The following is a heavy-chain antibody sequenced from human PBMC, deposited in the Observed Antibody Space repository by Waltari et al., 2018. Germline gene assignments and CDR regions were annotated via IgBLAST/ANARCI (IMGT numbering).Heavy chain of an antibody. CDR1: GFTFSSYG. V-gene: IGHV3-30*18. CDR3: AKLSTTTNYNWNYVRLGNFDY. Sequence: QVQLVESGGGVVQPGRSLRLSCAASGFTFSSYGMHWVRQAPGKGLEWVAVISYDGSNKYYADSVKGRFTISRDNSKNTLYLQMNSLRAEDTAVYYCAKLSTTTNYNWNYVRLGNFDYWGQGTLVTVSS. D-gene: IGHD1-7*01. CDR2: ISYDGSNK. J-gene: IGHJ4*02.